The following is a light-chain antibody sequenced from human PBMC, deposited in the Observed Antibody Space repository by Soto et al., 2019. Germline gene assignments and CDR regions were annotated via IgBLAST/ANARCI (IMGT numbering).Light chain of an antibody. CDR2: DAS. V-gene: IGKV1-5*01. Sequence: DIQMTQSPSTLSASVGDRVTITCRASQSISSWLAWYQQKPGKAPRFLIYDASSLESGVPSRFGGSGSGTEFTLTISSLQPDDFATYYCQQYNSYPYTFGQGTKLEIK. CDR1: QSISSW. CDR3: QQYNSYPYT. J-gene: IGKJ2*01.